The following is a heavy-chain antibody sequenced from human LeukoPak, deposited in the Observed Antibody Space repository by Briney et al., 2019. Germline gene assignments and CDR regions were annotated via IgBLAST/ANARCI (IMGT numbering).Heavy chain of an antibody. V-gene: IGHV4-59*01. CDR3: AKAMSSAWNFDL. CDR1: GDSISTYS. Sequence: SETLSLTCTVSGDSISTYSWIWIRQPPGKGLECIGYISYSGSTNFNPSLQSRVTMSVATSKDQFSLKLNSVTAADPAVYYCAKAMSSAWNFDLWGRGTLVTVSS. CDR2: ISYSGST. D-gene: IGHD3-10*01. J-gene: IGHJ2*01.